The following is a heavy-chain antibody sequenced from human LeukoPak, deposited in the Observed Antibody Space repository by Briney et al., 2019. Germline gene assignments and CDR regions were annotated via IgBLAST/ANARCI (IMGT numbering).Heavy chain of an antibody. D-gene: IGHD3-9*01. V-gene: IGHV4-30-2*01. J-gene: IGHJ3*02. CDR2: IYHSGST. CDR3: ARAPSILTGDYYAFDI. CDR1: GGSISSGGYY. Sequence: SETLSLTCTVSGGSISSGGYYWSWIRQPPGKGLEWIGYIYHSGSTYYNPSLKSRVTISVDRSKNQFSLKLTSVTAADTAVYYCARAPSILTGDYYAFDIWGQGTMVTVSS.